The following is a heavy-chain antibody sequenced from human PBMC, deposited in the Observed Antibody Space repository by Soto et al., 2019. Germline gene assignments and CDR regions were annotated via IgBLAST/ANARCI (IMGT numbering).Heavy chain of an antibody. J-gene: IGHJ4*02. CDR3: ARGPRRYDFWSGYYDY. V-gene: IGHV1-69*06. D-gene: IGHD3-3*01. Sequence: SVKVSCKASGGTFSMYAISCVRQSPVQGLEWMGGIIPIFGTANYAQKFQGRVTITADKSTSTAYMELSSLRSEDTAVYYCARGPRRYDFWSGYYDYWGQGTLVTVSS. CDR1: GGTFSMYA. CDR2: IIPIFGTA.